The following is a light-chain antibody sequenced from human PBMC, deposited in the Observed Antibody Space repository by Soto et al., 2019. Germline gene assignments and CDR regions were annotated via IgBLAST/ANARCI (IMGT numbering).Light chain of an antibody. J-gene: IGKJ2*01. V-gene: IGKV3-20*01. Sequence: EIVLTQSPGTLSLSPGERATLSCRASQSVRSNFLAWYQQKPGQAPRLLIYSSSNRATGIPDRFSGSGSGTDFTLTITRLEPEDFAVYYCQQFGISPRTFGQGTKVE. CDR3: QQFGISPRT. CDR2: SSS. CDR1: QSVRSNF.